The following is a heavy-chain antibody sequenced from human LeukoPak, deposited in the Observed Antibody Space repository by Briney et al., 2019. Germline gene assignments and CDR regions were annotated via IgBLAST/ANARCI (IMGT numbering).Heavy chain of an antibody. CDR2: SNPNSGGT. CDR3: AREGAAGTGDNYYYYYLDV. Sequence: ASVKLCCTAAGSTFTGYYMHWVRLAPGQGMELMGGSNPNSGGTNYAQKFQGRDTMTRDTTISTAYIELSRLRSDDTAVDYCAREGAAGTGDNYYYYYLDVWGKGTTVTVSS. CDR1: GSTFTGYY. D-gene: IGHD6-13*01. V-gene: IGHV1-2*02. J-gene: IGHJ6*03.